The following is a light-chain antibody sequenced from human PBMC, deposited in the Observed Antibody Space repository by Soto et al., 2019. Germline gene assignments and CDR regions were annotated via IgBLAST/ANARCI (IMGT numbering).Light chain of an antibody. CDR1: QSVSSN. Sequence: EIVMTQSPATLSVSPGEGATLSCRASQSVSSNLAWYQQKPGQAPRLLIHGASTRATGIPARFTGSGSGTEFSLTISNLQSEDFAVYLCQQYNNWPSLTFGGGTKVEIQ. CDR2: GAS. J-gene: IGKJ4*01. CDR3: QQYNNWPSLT. V-gene: IGKV3-15*01.